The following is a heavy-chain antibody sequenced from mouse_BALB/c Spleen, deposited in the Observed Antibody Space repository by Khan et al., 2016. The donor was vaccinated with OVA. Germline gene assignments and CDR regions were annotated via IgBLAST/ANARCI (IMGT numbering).Heavy chain of an antibody. CDR2: INPYNGGT. V-gene: IGHV1S136*01. Sequence: VQLKESGPELVKPGASVKMSCKPSGYIFTNYVLHWVKQKPGQGLEWIGYINPYNGGTNYNEKFKGKATLASDKSSITVYMELSSLTSEDSAVXYGASGNRQSYYFDYWGQGTTLTLSA. CDR1: GYIFTNYV. D-gene: IGHD6-1*01. J-gene: IGHJ2*01. CDR3: ASGNRQSYYFDY.